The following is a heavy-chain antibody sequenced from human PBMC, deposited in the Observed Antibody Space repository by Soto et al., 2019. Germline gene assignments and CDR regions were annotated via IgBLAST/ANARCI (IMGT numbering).Heavy chain of an antibody. D-gene: IGHD3-22*01. CDR3: ARSSRYQYDSSEGNFDY. Sequence: QVQLQESGPGLVKPSGTLSLTCAVSGVSISSNNWWSWVRQPPGKGLEWIGEMYHTGSTNCNPSLKSRVTISVDKSKNHFSLELNSVTAADTAVYYCARSSRYQYDSSEGNFDYWGQGTLVTVSS. CDR1: GVSISSNNW. V-gene: IGHV4-4*02. J-gene: IGHJ4*02. CDR2: MYHTGST.